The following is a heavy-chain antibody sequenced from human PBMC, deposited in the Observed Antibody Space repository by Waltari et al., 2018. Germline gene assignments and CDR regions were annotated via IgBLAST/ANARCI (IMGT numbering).Heavy chain of an antibody. V-gene: IGHV1-69-2*01. Sequence: EVQLVQSGAEVKKPGATVKISCKVSGYTFTDYYMHWVQQAPGKGLEWMGLVDPEDGETIYAEKFQGRVTITADTSTDTAYMELSSLRSEDTAVYYCATESRVTTSTWNYYYYGMDVWGQGTTVTVSS. J-gene: IGHJ6*02. D-gene: IGHD4-17*01. CDR1: GYTFTDYY. CDR3: ATESRVTTSTWNYYYYGMDV. CDR2: VDPEDGET.